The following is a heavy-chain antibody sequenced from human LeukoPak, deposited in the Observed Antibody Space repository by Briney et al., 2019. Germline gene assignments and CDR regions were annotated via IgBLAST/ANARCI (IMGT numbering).Heavy chain of an antibody. Sequence: GGSLRLSCAASGFTFDDYAMHWVRQAPGKGLEWVSGISWNSGSIGYADSVKGRFTISRDNAKNTLYLQMNSLRAEDTAVYYCARTDPHTGTVTTSWYYYGMDVWGQGTTVTVSS. CDR1: GFTFDDYA. J-gene: IGHJ6*02. V-gene: IGHV3-9*01. D-gene: IGHD4-17*01. CDR3: ARTDPHTGTVTTSWYYYGMDV. CDR2: ISWNSGSI.